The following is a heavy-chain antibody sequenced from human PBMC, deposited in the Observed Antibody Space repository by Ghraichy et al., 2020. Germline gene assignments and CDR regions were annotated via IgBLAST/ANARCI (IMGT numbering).Heavy chain of an antibody. CDR1: GGSISSYY. J-gene: IGHJ6*02. V-gene: IGHV4-59*08. D-gene: IGHD2-2*01. Sequence: SQTLSLTCTVSGGSISSYYWSWIRQPPGKGLEWIGYIYYSGSTNYNPSLKSRVTISVDTSKNQFSLKLSSVTAADTAGYYCARRSPFISSTSADYYYGMDVWGQGTTVTVSS. CDR2: IYYSGST. CDR3: ARRSPFISSTSADYYYGMDV.